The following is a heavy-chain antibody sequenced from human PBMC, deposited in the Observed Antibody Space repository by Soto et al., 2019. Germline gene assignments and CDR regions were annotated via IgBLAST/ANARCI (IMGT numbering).Heavy chain of an antibody. D-gene: IGHD5-18*01. V-gene: IGHV4-59*01. J-gene: IGHJ4*02. CDR3: ARPIQPMGDFDY. CDR1: GGSISSYY. Sequence: PSETLSLTXTVSGGSISSYYWSWIRQPPGKGLEWIGYIYYSGSTNYNPSLKSRVTISVDTSKNQFSLKLSSVTAADTAVYYCARPIQPMGDFDYWGQGTLVTVSS. CDR2: IYYSGST.